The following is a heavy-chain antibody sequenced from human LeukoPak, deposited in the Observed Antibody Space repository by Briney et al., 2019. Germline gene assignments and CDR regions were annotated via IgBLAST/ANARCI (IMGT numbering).Heavy chain of an antibody. CDR2: IWYDGSNK. V-gene: IGHV3-33*06. J-gene: IGHJ4*02. D-gene: IGHD3-22*01. CDR1: GFTFSSYG. CDR3: AKDQSPTIYYDSSVFDY. Sequence: PGRSLRLSCAASGFTFSSYGMHWVSQAPGKGLGWVAFIWYDGSNKYYADSVKGRFTISRDYSKNTLYLQMNSLRAEDTAVYYCAKDQSPTIYYDSSVFDYWGQGTLVTVSS.